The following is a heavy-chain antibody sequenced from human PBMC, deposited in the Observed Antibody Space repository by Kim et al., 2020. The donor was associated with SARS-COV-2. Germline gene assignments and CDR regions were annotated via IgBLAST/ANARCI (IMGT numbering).Heavy chain of an antibody. D-gene: IGHD2-2*01. Sequence: GGSLRLSCAASGFTFSSYGMHWVRQAPGKGLEWVAVIWYDGSNKYYADSVKGRFTISRDNSKNTLYLQMNSLRAEDTAVYYCARDRGSSTGLWFDPWGQGTLVTVSS. J-gene: IGHJ5*02. CDR3: ARDRGSSTGLWFDP. V-gene: IGHV3-33*01. CDR1: GFTFSSYG. CDR2: IWYDGSNK.